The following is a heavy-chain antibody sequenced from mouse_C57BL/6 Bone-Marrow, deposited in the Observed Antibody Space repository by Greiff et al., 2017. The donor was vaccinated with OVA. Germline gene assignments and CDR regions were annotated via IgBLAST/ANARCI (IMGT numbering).Heavy chain of an antibody. CDR3: TMIYDGEYWCFDF. D-gene: IGHD2-12*01. J-gene: IGHJ1*03. Sequence: VQLQQSGTVLARPGASVKMSCKTSGYTFTSYWMHWVQQRPGQGLEWIGAIYPGNSDTSYNQKFKGKAKLTADTSASTAYMELNSLTNEDTAVDDCTMIYDGEYWCFDFWGTGTTVTVSS. CDR1: GYTFTSYW. CDR2: IYPGNSDT. V-gene: IGHV1-5*01.